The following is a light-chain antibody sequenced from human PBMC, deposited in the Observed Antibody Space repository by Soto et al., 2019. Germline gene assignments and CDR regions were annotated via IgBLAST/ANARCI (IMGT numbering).Light chain of an antibody. CDR1: QSFTSTY. Sequence: EIVLTQSPGTLSLSPGERATLSCRASQSFTSTYLSWSQQKHGQAPRLLIYGASNRATGIPDRFSGSGSGSDCALTISRLEPDDFAVYYWQQYGSSPYTFGPGNRVDIK. V-gene: IGKV3-20*01. CDR3: QQYGSSPYT. CDR2: GAS. J-gene: IGKJ3*01.